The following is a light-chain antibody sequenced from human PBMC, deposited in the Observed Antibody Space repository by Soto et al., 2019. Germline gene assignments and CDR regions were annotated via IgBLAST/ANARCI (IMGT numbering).Light chain of an antibody. J-gene: IGKJ1*01. CDR3: QQYNSYPWT. V-gene: IGKV1-5*01. CDR1: QGISIW. CDR2: DAS. Sequence: DIQMTQSPSTLSASVGDRVTITCRASQGISIWLSWYQQKPGKAPNLIIYDASNVKSGVPSRFSGSGSGTEFTLTISSLQPDDFATYYCQQYNSYPWTFGQGTKVDIK.